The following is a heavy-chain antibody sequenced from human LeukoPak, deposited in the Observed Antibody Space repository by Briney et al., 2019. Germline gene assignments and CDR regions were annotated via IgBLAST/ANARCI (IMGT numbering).Heavy chain of an antibody. V-gene: IGHV4-59*11. CDR2: VYYSGST. Sequence: SETLSLTCAVSGGSINSHYWSWIRQSPGTGLEWIGYVYYSGSTSYNPSLKSRVTISVDRSKNQFSLKLSSVTAADTAVYYCARGPYNYYMDVWGKGTTVTVSS. CDR3: ARGPYNYYMDV. CDR1: GGSINSHY. J-gene: IGHJ6*03.